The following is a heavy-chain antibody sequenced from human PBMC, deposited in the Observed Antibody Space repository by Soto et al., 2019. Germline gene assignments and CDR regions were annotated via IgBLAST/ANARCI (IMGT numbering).Heavy chain of an antibody. D-gene: IGHD6-6*01. CDR1: GASIGTSNW. J-gene: IGHJ4*02. CDR2: IHDSGST. V-gene: IGHV4-4*02. Sequence: SDTLSLTCAVSGASIGTSNWWSWFRQSPGKGLEWIGEIHDSGSTKYNPSLKSRVTISLDKSKNQFSLNVSSVTAADTAVYYCAGGIAARPLGYWGQGTLVTVSS. CDR3: AGGIAARPLGY.